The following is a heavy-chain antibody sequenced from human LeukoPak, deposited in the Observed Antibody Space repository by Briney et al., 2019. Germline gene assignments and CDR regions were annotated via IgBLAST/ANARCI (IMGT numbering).Heavy chain of an antibody. CDR1: GGTFSSYA. CDR3: ARAQIIVGATLSYFDY. V-gene: IGHV1-69*05. J-gene: IGHJ4*02. D-gene: IGHD1-26*01. CDR2: IIPIFGTA. Sequence: GSSVKVSCKASGGTFSSYAISWVRQAPGQGPEWMGGIIPIFGTANYAQKFQGRVTITTDESTSTAYMELSSLRSEDTAVYYCARAQIIVGATLSYFDYWGQGTLVTVSS.